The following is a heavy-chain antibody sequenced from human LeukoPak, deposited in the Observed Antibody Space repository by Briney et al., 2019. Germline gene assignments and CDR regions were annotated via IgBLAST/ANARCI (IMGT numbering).Heavy chain of an antibody. D-gene: IGHD2-2*01. CDR1: GVSFSGYY. J-gene: IGHJ5*02. CDR3: ARCSSTSCYGRFDP. V-gene: IGHV4-34*01. Sequence: SETLSLTCAVYGVSFSGYYWSWIRQPPGKGLEWIGEINHSGSTNYNPSLKSRVTISVDTSNNQFSLKLSSVTAADTAVYYCARCSSTSCYGRFDPWGQGTLVTVSS. CDR2: INHSGST.